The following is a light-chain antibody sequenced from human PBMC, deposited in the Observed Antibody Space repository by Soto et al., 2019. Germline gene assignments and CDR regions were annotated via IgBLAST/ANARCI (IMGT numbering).Light chain of an antibody. CDR1: QGISSF. V-gene: IGKV1-9*01. Sequence: IQLTQSPSSLSASVGDRVTITCRASQGISSFLAWYRQKPGKAPELLISAASTVQRGVPPRFSGSGSGTDFTLTISSLQPDDFATYDDQQHNGSPPYTFGQGTRLEIE. CDR3: QQHNGSPPYT. J-gene: IGKJ2*01. CDR2: AAS.